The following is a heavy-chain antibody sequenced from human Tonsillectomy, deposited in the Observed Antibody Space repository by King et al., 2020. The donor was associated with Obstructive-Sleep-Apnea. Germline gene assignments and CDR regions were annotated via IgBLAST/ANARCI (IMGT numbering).Heavy chain of an antibody. J-gene: IGHJ6*02. Sequence: VQLVESGAEVKKPGESLRISCKGSGYSFPTHWIGWVRQMPGKGLEWMGIIYPGDSDIRYSPSFQGQVTISADKSISTAYLQWSSLKASDTAMYYCARRGQWLVENYYYYGMDVWGQGTTVTVSS. CDR2: IYPGDSDI. CDR3: ARRGQWLVENYYYYGMDV. CDR1: GYSFPTHW. V-gene: IGHV5-51*01. D-gene: IGHD6-19*01.